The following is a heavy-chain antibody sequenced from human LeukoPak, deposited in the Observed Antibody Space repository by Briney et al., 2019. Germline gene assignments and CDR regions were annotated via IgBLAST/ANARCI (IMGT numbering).Heavy chain of an antibody. V-gene: IGHV3-30*18. CDR2: ISYDGSNK. J-gene: IGHJ4*02. CDR1: GFTFSSYG. Sequence: GGSLRLSCAASGFTFSSYGMDWVRQAPGKGLEWVAVISYDGSNKYYADSVKGRFTISRDNSKNTLYLQMNSLRAEDTAVYYCAKVSVAEFDYWGQGTLVTVSS. D-gene: IGHD6-19*01. CDR3: AKVSVAEFDY.